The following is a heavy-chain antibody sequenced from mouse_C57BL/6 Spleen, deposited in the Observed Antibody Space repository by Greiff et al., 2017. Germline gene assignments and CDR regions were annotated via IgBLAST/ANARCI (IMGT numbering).Heavy chain of an antibody. CDR1: GYTFTSYW. CDR2: IYPGSGST. J-gene: IGHJ1*03. D-gene: IGHD1-1*01. CDR3: ARTGDYYGSRDWYFDV. V-gene: IGHV1-55*01. Sequence: QVQLQQPGAELVKPGASVKMSCKASGYTFTSYWITWVKQRPGQGLEWIGDIYPGSGSTNYNEKFKSKATLTVDTSSSTAYMQLSSLTSEDSAVYYCARTGDYYGSRDWYFDVWGTGTTVTVSS.